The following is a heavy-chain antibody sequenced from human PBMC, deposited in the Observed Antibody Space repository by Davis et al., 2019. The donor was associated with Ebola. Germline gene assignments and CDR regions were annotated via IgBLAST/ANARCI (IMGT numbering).Heavy chain of an antibody. D-gene: IGHD3-3*01. J-gene: IGHJ4*02. CDR1: GYTFTSYG. Sequence: ASVKVSCKASGYTFTSYGISWVRQAPRQGLEWMGWISAYNGNTNYAQKLQGRVTMTTDTSTSTAYMELRSLRSDDTAVYYCARVLRFLEWSARGRSNFDYWGQGTLVTVSS. CDR2: ISAYNGNT. CDR3: ARVLRFLEWSARGRSNFDY. V-gene: IGHV1-18*01.